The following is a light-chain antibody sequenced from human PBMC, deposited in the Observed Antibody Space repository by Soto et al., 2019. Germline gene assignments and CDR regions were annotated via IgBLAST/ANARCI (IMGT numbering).Light chain of an antibody. CDR1: SSDVGSYNL. J-gene: IGLJ1*01. CDR3: CSYAISTTYV. Sequence: QSVLTHPASVSGCPGQSITISCTGTSSDVGSYNLVSWYQQHPGKAPKLMIYEGTKRPSGVSDRFSGSRSGNTASLTISGLQAEDEADYYCCSYAISTTYVFGTGTKRTVL. V-gene: IGLV2-23*01. CDR2: EGT.